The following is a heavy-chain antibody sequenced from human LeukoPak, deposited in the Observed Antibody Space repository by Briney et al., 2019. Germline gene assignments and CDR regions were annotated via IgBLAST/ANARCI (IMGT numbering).Heavy chain of an antibody. D-gene: IGHD2-2*01. J-gene: IGHJ3*01. Sequence: PGGSLRLSCAASGFNFYYDWMSWVRQAPGKGLEWVGRIKSKTDGGTTEYAAPVKGRFTISRDDSRNTLYLQMSSLKTEDIAVYYCVRDQYCASSSCPGAFDLWGQGTVVTVSS. CDR1: GFNFYYDW. V-gene: IGHV3-15*01. CDR3: VRDQYCASSSCPGAFDL. CDR2: IKSKTDGGTT.